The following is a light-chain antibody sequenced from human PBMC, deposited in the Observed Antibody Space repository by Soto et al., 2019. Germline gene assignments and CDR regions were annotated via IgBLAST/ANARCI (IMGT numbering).Light chain of an antibody. V-gene: IGLV2-8*01. Sequence: QSVLTQPPSASGSPGQSVTISCTGTSSDVGSYKYVAWYQHHPGKAPKVMIYEVSKRPSGVPDRFSGSKSGNTASLTVPGLQAEDEADYYCSSYAGSNIWVFGTGTKVTVL. CDR2: EVS. CDR3: SSYAGSNIWV. J-gene: IGLJ1*01. CDR1: SSDVGSYKY.